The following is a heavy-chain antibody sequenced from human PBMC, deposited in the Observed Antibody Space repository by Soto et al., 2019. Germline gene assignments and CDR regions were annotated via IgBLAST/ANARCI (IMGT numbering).Heavy chain of an antibody. D-gene: IGHD6-13*01. CDR2: IIPLIETP. CDR1: GGTFSNYA. J-gene: IGHJ4*02. V-gene: IGHV1-69*01. Sequence: QVQVVQSGAEVKKPGSSVKVSCKASGGTFSNYAISWVRQAPGHGLEWVGGIIPLIETPVYAQTVQGRLTITADEITSAAYIELSRLRADDTAVYYCAIGTRHSWRCDFWGQGTLVTVSS. CDR3: AIGTRHSWRCDF.